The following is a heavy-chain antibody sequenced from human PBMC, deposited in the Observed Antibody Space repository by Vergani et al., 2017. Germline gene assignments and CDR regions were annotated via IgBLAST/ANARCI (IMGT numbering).Heavy chain of an antibody. CDR3: ARVPLDIVVVPAAANPYYYYYMDV. J-gene: IGHJ6*03. CDR1: GGSISSGSYY. V-gene: IGHV4-61*02. CDR2: IYTSGST. Sequence: QVQLQESGPGLVKPSQTLSLTCTVPGGSISSGSYYWSWIRQPAGKGLEWIGRIYTSGSTNYNPSLKSRVTISVDTYKNQFSLKLSPVTAADTAVYYWARVPLDIVVVPAAANPYYYYYMDVWGKGTTVTVSS. D-gene: IGHD2-2*03.